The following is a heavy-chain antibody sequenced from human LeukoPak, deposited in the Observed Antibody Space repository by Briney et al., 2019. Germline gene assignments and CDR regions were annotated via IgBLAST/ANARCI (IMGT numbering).Heavy chain of an antibody. Sequence: SETLSLTCTVSGGSISSYYWSWIRQPAGKGLEWIGSIYYSGSTYYNPSLKSRVTISVDTSKNQFSLKLSSVTAADTAVYYCVQGSDYFDYWGQGTLVTVSS. J-gene: IGHJ4*02. CDR3: VQGSDYFDY. D-gene: IGHD2-15*01. CDR1: GGSISSYY. CDR2: IYYSGST. V-gene: IGHV4-59*01.